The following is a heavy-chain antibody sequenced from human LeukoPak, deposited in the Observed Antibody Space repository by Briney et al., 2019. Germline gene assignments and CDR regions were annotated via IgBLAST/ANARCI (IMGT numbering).Heavy chain of an antibody. Sequence: GGSLRLSCAASGFTFSSYAMHWVRQAPGKGLEWVAVISYDGSNKYYADSVKGRFTISRDNSKNTLYLQMNSLRAEDTAVYYCARRGDGYNFLGHWGQGTLVTVSS. V-gene: IGHV3-30-3*01. CDR2: ISYDGSNK. CDR1: GFTFSSYA. J-gene: IGHJ4*02. D-gene: IGHD5-24*01. CDR3: ARRGDGYNFLGH.